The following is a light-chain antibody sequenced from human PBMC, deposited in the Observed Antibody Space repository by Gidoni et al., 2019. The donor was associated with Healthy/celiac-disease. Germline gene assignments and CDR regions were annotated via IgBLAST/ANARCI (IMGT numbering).Light chain of an antibody. CDR1: QSISSY. CDR2: AAS. V-gene: IGKV1-39*01. Sequence: DIQMPQSPSSLSASVGDRVTITCRASQSISSYLNWYQQKPGKDPKLLIYAASSLQSGVPSRFSGSGSGTDFTLTISSLQPEDFATYYCQQSYSTPPITFGQGTRLEIK. J-gene: IGKJ5*01. CDR3: QQSYSTPPIT.